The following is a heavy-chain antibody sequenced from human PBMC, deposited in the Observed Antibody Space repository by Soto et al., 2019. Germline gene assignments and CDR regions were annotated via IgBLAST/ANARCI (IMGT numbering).Heavy chain of an antibody. CDR2: IMPIFRAP. D-gene: IGHD2-15*01. CDR1: GGAFSDYA. CDR3: ASWLKGPDIGNYYYGLDV. J-gene: IGHJ6*02. V-gene: IGHV1-69*12. Sequence: QVQLVQSGAEVKKPGSSVKVSCKASGGAFSDYAFSWVRQAPGQGLEWLGGIMPIFRAPDYAQKFQGRVTITADEFTRTAYMEMNSLRSEDTAVHYCASWLKGPDIGNYYYGLDVWGQGTTVTVS.